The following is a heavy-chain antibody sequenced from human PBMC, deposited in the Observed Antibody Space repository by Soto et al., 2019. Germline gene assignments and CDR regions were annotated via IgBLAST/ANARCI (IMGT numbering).Heavy chain of an antibody. V-gene: IGHV4-30-4*01. J-gene: IGHJ6*02. D-gene: IGHD3-16*01. Sequence: QVQLQESGPGLVKPSQTLSLTCTVSGGSISSGDYYWSWIRQPPGKGLEWIGYIYYSGSTYYNPSRKRRVTISVDTSKNQFSLNLSSVTAADTAVYYCARDHASVLGGMDVWGQGTTVTVSS. CDR1: GGSISSGDYY. CDR2: IYYSGST. CDR3: ARDHASVLGGMDV.